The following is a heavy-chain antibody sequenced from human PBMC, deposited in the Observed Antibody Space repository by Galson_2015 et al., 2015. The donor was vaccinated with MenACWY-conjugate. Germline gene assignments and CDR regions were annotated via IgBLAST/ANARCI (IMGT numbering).Heavy chain of an antibody. Sequence: SVKFSCKASGYTFTNYYMHWVRQAPGQGLEWMGWINHDSGGTNYAQKFKGWVTMTRDTSISTVYMELSRLRADDTAVYYCAREGGPRVAAYDYWGQGTLVTVSS. CDR2: INHDSGGT. CDR1: GYTFTNYY. D-gene: IGHD2-15*01. CDR3: AREGGPRVAAYDY. J-gene: IGHJ4*02. V-gene: IGHV1-2*04.